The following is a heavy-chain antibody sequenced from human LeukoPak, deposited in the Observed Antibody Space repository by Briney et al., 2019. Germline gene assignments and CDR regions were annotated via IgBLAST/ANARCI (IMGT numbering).Heavy chain of an antibody. V-gene: IGHV3-21*01. CDR1: GFTFSSYS. CDR3: AEHGITMIGVV. J-gene: IGHJ6*04. D-gene: IGHD3-10*02. Sequence: GGSLRLSCAASGFTFSSYSMNWVRQAPGKGLEWVSSISSSSGYIYYADSVKGRFTISRDNAKNSLYLQMNSLRAEDKAIYYCAEHGITMIGVVWGKGTTVTISS. CDR2: ISSSSGYI.